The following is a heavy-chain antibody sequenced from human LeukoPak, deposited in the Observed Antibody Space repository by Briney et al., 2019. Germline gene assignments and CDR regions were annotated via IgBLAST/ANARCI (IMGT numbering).Heavy chain of an antibody. D-gene: IGHD3-22*01. J-gene: IGHJ3*02. V-gene: IGHV3-48*04. CDR3: ARGPYYYDTNAFDI. CDR2: ISSSSSTI. CDR1: GFTFSSYS. Sequence: GGSLRLSCAASGFTFSSYSMNWVRQAPGKGLEWVSYISSSSSTIYYADSVKGRFIISRDNARNSLYLQMNSLRAEDTAVYYCARGPYYYDTNAFDIWGQGTMVTVSS.